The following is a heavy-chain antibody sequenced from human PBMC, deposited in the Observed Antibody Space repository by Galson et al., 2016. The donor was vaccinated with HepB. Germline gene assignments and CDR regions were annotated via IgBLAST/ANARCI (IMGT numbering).Heavy chain of an antibody. CDR1: GFTFDDYG. J-gene: IGHJ4*02. D-gene: IGHD1-1*01. CDR3: ARSFFRRTVNWTPFDY. V-gene: IGHV3-20*04. CDR2: INWNGDRT. Sequence: SLRLSCAASGFTFDDYGLTWVRQAPGRGLEWVSGINWNGDRTAYAESVRGRFTISRDNARNSLYLQMNSLRAEDTALYYCARSFFRRTVNWTPFDYWGQGTLVTVSS.